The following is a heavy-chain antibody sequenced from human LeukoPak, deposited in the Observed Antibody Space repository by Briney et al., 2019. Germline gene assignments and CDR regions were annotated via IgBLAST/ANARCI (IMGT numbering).Heavy chain of an antibody. CDR1: GFTFSSYG. D-gene: IGHD6-19*01. Sequence: GGSLRLSCAASGFTFSSYGMHWVRQAPGKGLEWVAVISYDGSNKYYADSVKGRFTISRDNSKNTLYLQMNSLRAEDTAVYYCAKARVTGYSSGWHFDYWGQGTLVTVSS. CDR2: ISYDGSNK. CDR3: AKARVTGYSSGWHFDY. J-gene: IGHJ4*02. V-gene: IGHV3-30*18.